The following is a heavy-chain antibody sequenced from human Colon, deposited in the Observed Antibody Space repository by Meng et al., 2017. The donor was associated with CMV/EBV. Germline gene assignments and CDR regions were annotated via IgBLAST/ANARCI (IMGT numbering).Heavy chain of an antibody. Sequence: GGSLRLSCKVSGFPLSNYWIAWVRQKPGKGLEWMGMIYGGDSDTRYSPSFQGQVTFSADESVATASLHWSSLQASDTALYFCARVEQQPYYFDYWGQGTLVTVSS. J-gene: IGHJ4*02. CDR3: ARVEQQPYYFDY. CDR1: GFPLSNYW. CDR2: IYGGDSDT. D-gene: IGHD1/OR15-1a*01. V-gene: IGHV5-51*01.